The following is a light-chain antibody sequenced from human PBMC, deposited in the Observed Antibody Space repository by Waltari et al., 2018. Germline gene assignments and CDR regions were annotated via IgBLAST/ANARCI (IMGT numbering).Light chain of an antibody. V-gene: IGKV1-5*03. CDR3: QEYDSLPIT. Sequence: DIQMTQSPSTLPASVGDRVTITCRASQYVKNNLAWFQQKPGKAPKVLIHKASRLESGVPSRFSGSGFGTEFILPISSLQPDDFATYYCQEYDSLPITFGGGTKVEIK. J-gene: IGKJ4*01. CDR2: KAS. CDR1: QYVKNN.